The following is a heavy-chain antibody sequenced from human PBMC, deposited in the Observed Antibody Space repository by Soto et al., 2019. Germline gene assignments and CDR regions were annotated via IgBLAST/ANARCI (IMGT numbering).Heavy chain of an antibody. J-gene: IGHJ4*02. Sequence: GGSLRLSCAASGFTFSSYAMSWVRQAPGKGLEWVSAISGSGGSTYYADSVKGRFTISRDNSKNTLYLQMNSLRAEDTAVYYCAKDLQLSRYSSGWYPIDYWGQGTLVTVSS. D-gene: IGHD6-19*01. CDR2: ISGSGGST. V-gene: IGHV3-23*01. CDR3: AKDLQLSRYSSGWYPIDY. CDR1: GFTFSSYA.